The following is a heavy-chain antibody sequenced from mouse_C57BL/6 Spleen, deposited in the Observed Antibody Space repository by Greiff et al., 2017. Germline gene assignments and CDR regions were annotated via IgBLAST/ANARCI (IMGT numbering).Heavy chain of an antibody. CDR1: GFNIQNTY. CDR2: IDPANGNT. Sequence: VQLQQSVAELVRPGASVKLSCTASGFNIQNTYMHWVKQRPEQGLEWIGRIDPANGNTKYAPKFQGKATITADTSSNTAYLQRSSLTSEDTAIYYCARGDYDCYYAMDYWGQGTSVTVSS. D-gene: IGHD2-4*01. V-gene: IGHV14-3*01. J-gene: IGHJ4*01. CDR3: ARGDYDCYYAMDY.